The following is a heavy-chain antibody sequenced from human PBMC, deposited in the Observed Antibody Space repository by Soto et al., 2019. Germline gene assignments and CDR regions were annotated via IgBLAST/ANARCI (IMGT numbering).Heavy chain of an antibody. Sequence: QVQLQESGPGLVKPSQTLSLTCTVSGGSISSGDYYWSWIRQHPGNGLEWIGNIYYSGSTYYNPSLMSRVTISVDPSKNQFSLKLSSVTAADTAVYYCARRYGGNFDYWGQGTLVTVSS. CDR1: GGSISSGDYY. CDR3: ARRYGGNFDY. D-gene: IGHD2-15*01. J-gene: IGHJ4*02. V-gene: IGHV4-31*03. CDR2: IYYSGST.